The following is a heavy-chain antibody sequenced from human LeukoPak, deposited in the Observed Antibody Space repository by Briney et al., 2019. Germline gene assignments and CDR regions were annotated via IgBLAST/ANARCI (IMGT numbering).Heavy chain of an antibody. V-gene: IGHV6-1*01. J-gene: IGHJ4*02. D-gene: IGHD1-26*01. CDR3: ARAETYSGRVFDY. CDR2: TYYRSKLYN. CDR1: GDIISSNSDA. Sequence: SQTLSLTCAVSGDIISSNSDAWDWIRQSPSRGLEWLGRTYYRSKLYNDYAASVKSRIIINPDTSKNQFSLQLNSVTPEDTAVYYCARAETYSGRVFDYWGQGALVTVSS.